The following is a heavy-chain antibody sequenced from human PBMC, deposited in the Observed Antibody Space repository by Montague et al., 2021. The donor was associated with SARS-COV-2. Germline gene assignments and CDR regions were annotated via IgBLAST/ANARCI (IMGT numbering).Heavy chain of an antibody. D-gene: IGHD6-13*01. Sequence: SLRLSCAASGFTFNLYPIHWVRQAPGKGLEWVSAISGSGGSTYYADSVKGRFTISRDNSKNTLYLQMNSLRAEDTAVYYCAKDYRGIAAAGTYYYYGMDVWGQGTTVTVSS. CDR1: GFTFNLYP. CDR2: ISGSGGST. V-gene: IGHV3-23*01. J-gene: IGHJ6*02. CDR3: AKDYRGIAAAGTYYYYGMDV.